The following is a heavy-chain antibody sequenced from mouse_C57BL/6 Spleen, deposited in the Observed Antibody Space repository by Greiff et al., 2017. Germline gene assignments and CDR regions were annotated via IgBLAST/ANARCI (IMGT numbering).Heavy chain of an antibody. CDR3: ARGDRWLLLYYAMDY. J-gene: IGHJ4*01. CDR2: IYPRDGST. V-gene: IGHV1-85*01. Sequence: VKLMESGPELVKPGASVKLSCKASGYTFTSYDINWVKQRPGQGLEWIGWIYPRDGSTKYNEKFKGKATLTVDKSSSTAYMELHSLTSEDSAVYYCARGDRWLLLYYAMDYWGQGTSVTVSS. CDR1: GYTFTSYD. D-gene: IGHD2-3*01.